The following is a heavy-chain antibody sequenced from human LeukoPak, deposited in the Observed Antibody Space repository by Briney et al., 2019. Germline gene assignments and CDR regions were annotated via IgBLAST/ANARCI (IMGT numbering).Heavy chain of an antibody. Sequence: SXXASGXTFTAYYIHWGRQAPGQXXXXXGWXNPNSGGTSYAQKFQGRVTMTRDTSISTAYMELSRLRSDDTAVYYCASGGGIAARRSSSGWYGHWGQGTLVTVSS. CDR1: GXTFTAYY. D-gene: IGHD6-6*01. CDR3: ASGGGIAARRSSSGWYGH. J-gene: IGHJ5*02. CDR2: XNPNSGGT. V-gene: IGHV1-2*02.